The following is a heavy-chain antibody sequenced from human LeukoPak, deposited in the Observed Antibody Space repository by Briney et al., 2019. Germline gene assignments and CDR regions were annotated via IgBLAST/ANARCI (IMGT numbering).Heavy chain of an antibody. J-gene: IGHJ3*02. D-gene: IGHD2-15*01. Sequence: DSVKGRFTISRDNSKNTLYLQMNSLRAEDTAVYYCARDEGVVIAARGDIWGQGTMVTVSS. V-gene: IGHV3-30*01. CDR3: ARDEGVVIAARGDI.